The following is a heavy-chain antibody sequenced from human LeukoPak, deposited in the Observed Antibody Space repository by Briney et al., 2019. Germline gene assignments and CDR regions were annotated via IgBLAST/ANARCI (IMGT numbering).Heavy chain of an antibody. D-gene: IGHD6-13*01. CDR2: ITSTTTYT. J-gene: IGHJ4*02. CDR3: ARDSQAVGTDFDY. Sequence: PGGSLRLSCSASGFIFNTFGMNWVRQAPGKGLEWVSSITSTTTYTYYADSVKGRFTISRDNAKNSLYLQMHSLRAEDTAVYYCARDSQAVGTDFDYWGQGTLVTVSS. V-gene: IGHV3-21*01. CDR1: GFIFNTFG.